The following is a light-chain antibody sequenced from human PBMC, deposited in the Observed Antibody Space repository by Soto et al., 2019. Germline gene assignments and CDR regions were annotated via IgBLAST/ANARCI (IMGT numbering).Light chain of an antibody. V-gene: IGLV2-14*01. CDR3: SSYTSSSTLHV. CDR1: SSDVGGYTY. J-gene: IGLJ1*01. Sequence: QSALTQPASVSGSPRQSITISCTGASSDVGGYTYVSWYQQHPGKAPKLMIYEVNNRPSGVSNRFSGSKSGNTASLTISGLQAEDEADYYCSSYTSSSTLHVFGTGTKLTVL. CDR2: EVN.